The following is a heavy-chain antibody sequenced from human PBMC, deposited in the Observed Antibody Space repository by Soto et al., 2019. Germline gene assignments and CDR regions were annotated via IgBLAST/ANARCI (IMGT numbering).Heavy chain of an antibody. J-gene: IGHJ3*02. Sequence: EVQLVVSGGGLVQPGGSLRLSCAASGFTFSSYDMHWVRQATGKGLEWVSGIGTAGDTYYPGSVKGRFTISRENAKNSLYLQMNSLRAGDTAVYYCARGPWALVRGRRQNDAFDIWGQGTMVTVSS. CDR3: ARGPWALVRGRRQNDAFDI. CDR2: IGTAGDT. CDR1: GFTFSSYD. V-gene: IGHV3-13*01. D-gene: IGHD3-10*01.